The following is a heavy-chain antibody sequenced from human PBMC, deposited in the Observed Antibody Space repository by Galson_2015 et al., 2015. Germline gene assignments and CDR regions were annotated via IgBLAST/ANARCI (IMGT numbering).Heavy chain of an antibody. CDR1: GFTLSSYR. J-gene: IGHJ4*02. Sequence: SLRLSCAASGFTLSSYRMNWVRQAPGKGLEWVSSISSSSRYIYYADSVKGRFTISRDNAKNPLYLQMNSLRAEDAAVYYCATTTNSGWFWGQGTLVTVSS. CDR3: ATTTNSGWF. CDR2: ISSSSRYI. D-gene: IGHD6-19*01. V-gene: IGHV3-21*01.